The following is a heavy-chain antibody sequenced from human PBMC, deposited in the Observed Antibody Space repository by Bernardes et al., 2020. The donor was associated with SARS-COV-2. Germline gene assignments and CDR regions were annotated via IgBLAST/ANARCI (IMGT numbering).Heavy chain of an antibody. Sequence: ASVKVSCKVSGYTLTELSMHWVRQASGKGLEWMGGFDPEDGETIYAQKFQGRVTMTEDTSTDTAYMELSSLRSEDTAVYYCATAYCSSTSCYWDFDYWGQGTLVTVSS. J-gene: IGHJ4*02. CDR2: FDPEDGET. D-gene: IGHD2-2*01. CDR1: GYTLTELS. V-gene: IGHV1-24*01. CDR3: ATAYCSSTSCYWDFDY.